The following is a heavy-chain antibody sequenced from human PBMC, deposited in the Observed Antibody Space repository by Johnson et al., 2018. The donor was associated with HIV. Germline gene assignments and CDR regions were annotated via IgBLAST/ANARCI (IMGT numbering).Heavy chain of an antibody. CDR1: GFTFSSYG. CDR3: ARGAAFDI. Sequence: QVQLVESGGGVVQPGGSLRLSCAASGFTFSSYGMHWVRQAPGKGLEWVSVIYSGGDTYYAESVKGRFTISRDNFKNTLYLQMNSLKVEDTAVYYCARGAAFDIWGQGTMVIVSS. CDR2: IYSGGDT. J-gene: IGHJ3*02. V-gene: IGHV3-NL1*01.